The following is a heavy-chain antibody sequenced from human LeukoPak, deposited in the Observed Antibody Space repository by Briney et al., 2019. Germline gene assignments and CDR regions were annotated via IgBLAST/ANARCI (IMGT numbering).Heavy chain of an antibody. Sequence: GGSLRLSCSASGFTFNMYAMHWVRQAPGKGLEYLSGINNNGGTTNYADSVKGRFTISRDNFNNTLYLQMSSLRAEDTAVYYCVKTMVAFGGIIRADAFDIWGQGTMVTVS. V-gene: IGHV3-64D*06. CDR3: VKTMVAFGGIIRADAFDI. J-gene: IGHJ3*02. D-gene: IGHD3-16*01. CDR1: GFTFNMYA. CDR2: INNNGGTT.